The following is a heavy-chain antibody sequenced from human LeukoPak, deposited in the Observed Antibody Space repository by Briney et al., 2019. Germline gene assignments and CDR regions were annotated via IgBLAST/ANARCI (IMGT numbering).Heavy chain of an antibody. J-gene: IGHJ6*02. CDR3: ARSAYGAHAPSDV. D-gene: IGHD4-17*01. V-gene: IGHV3-11*03. CDR1: GFTFSDYY. Sequence: PGGPLRLFCAASGFTFSDYYMRWLRQATGKGLEWLSYINPTSGYTPYAHSERGRFTISRDHAKNSLYLQLNSLRADDRAVHYCARSAYGAHAPSDVWGQGTTVTASS. CDR2: INPTSGYT.